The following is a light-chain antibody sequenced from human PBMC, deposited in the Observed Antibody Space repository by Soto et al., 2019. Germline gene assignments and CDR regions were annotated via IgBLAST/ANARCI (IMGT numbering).Light chain of an antibody. CDR3: AAWDDSLNGL. CDR1: SSNIGSNT. V-gene: IGLV1-44*01. J-gene: IGLJ2*01. CDR2: SNN. Sequence: QSVLTQPPSGSGTPGQRVTISCSGSSSNIGSNTVNWYQQLPGTAPKLLIYSNNQRPSGVPDRFSGSKSGTSASLAISGLQSEYEADYYCAAWDDSLNGLFGGGTKLTVL.